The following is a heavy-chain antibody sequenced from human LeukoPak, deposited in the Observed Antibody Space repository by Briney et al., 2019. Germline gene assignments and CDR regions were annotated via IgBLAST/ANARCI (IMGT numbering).Heavy chain of an antibody. V-gene: IGHV4-39*01. D-gene: IGHD1-26*01. J-gene: IGHJ4*02. Sequence: SETLSLTCTVSGGSISSSSYYWGWIRQPPGKGLEWIGSIYYSGSTYYNPSLKSRVTISVDTSKNQFSLKLSSVTAADTAVYYCARQVVGATTDLFDYWGQGTLVTVSS. CDR2: IYYSGST. CDR3: ARQVVGATTDLFDY. CDR1: GGSISSSSYY.